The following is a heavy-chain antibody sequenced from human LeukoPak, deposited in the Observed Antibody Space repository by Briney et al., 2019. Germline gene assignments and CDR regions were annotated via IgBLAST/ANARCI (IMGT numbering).Heavy chain of an antibody. V-gene: IGHV3-21*01. Sequence: GGSLRLSCAASGFTFSSYSMNWVRQAPGKGLEWVSSISSSSSYIYYADSVKGRFTISRDNAKNSLYLQMNSLRAEDTAVYYCARRGYARGGDFDYWGQGTLVTVSS. D-gene: IGHD2-2*01. CDR2: ISSSSSYI. J-gene: IGHJ4*02. CDR3: ARRGYARGGDFDY. CDR1: GFTFSSYS.